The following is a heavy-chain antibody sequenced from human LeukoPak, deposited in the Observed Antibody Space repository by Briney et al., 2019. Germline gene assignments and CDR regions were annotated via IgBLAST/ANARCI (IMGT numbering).Heavy chain of an antibody. CDR2: VNPSGGST. CDR1: GYTFTSNY. J-gene: IGHJ4*02. V-gene: IGHV1-46*01. CDR3: AKGGVAGTFDY. Sequence: ASVNVSCKASGYTFTSNYIHWVRQAPGQGLEWMGLVNPSGGSTTYAQMFQGRVTMTRDTSTSTVYLELSSLRPEDTAVYHCAKGGVAGTFDYWGQGTQVTVSS. D-gene: IGHD6-19*01.